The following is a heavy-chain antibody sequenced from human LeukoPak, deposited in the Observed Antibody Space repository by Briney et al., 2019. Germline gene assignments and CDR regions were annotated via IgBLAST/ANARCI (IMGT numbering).Heavy chain of an antibody. CDR3: ARSHGSGSYYNLNDY. J-gene: IGHJ4*02. CDR1: GGSISNYY. V-gene: IGHV4-59*01. Sequence: SETLSLTCTVSGGSISNYYWSWIRQPPGKGLEWIGYIYYTGSTSYNPSLRSRVTISVDTSKNQFSLKLSSVTAADTAVYYCARSHGSGSYYNLNDYWGQGTLVTVSS. CDR2: IYYTGST. D-gene: IGHD3-10*01.